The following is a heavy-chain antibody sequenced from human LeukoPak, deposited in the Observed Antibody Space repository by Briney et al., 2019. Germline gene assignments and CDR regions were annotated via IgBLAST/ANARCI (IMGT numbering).Heavy chain of an antibody. CDR3: ATTYCSSTSCYTVWFDP. CDR2: IYYSGST. Sequence: SETLSLTCTVSGGSISSSSHYWGWIRQPPGKGLEWIGSIYYSGSTYYNPSLKSRVTISVDTSKNQFSLKLSSVTAADTAVYYCATTYCSSTSCYTVWFDPWGQGTLVTVSS. J-gene: IGHJ5*02. D-gene: IGHD2-2*02. CDR1: GGSISSSSHY. V-gene: IGHV4-39*01.